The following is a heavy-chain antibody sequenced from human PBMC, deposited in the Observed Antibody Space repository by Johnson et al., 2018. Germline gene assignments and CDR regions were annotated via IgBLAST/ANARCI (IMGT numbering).Heavy chain of an antibody. CDR3: AKDKAGGGSEYYDYMDV. CDR1: GFTFSSYA. CDR2: ISYDGSNK. D-gene: IGHD3-10*01. J-gene: IGHJ6*03. V-gene: IGHV3-30*14. Sequence: QVQLVQSGGGVVQPGRSLRLSCAASGFTFSSYAMHWVRQAPGKGLEWVAVISYDGSNKYYADSVKGRFTISRDNSKNTLYLQMNSLRAEDTAVYYCAKDKAGGGSEYYDYMDVWGKGTTVTVSS.